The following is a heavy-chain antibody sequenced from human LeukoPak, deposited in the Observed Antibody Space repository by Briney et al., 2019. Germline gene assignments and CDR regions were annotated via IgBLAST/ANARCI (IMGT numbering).Heavy chain of an antibody. J-gene: IGHJ3*02. CDR3: ARDLAPRIGLDAFDI. CDR2: INPNSGGT. Sequence: GASVKVSCKASGYTFTGYYMHWVRHAPGQGLEWMGWINPNSGGTNYAQKFQGRVTMTRDTSISTAYMELSRLRSDDTAVYYCARDLAPRIGLDAFDIWGQGTMVTVSS. V-gene: IGHV1-2*02. D-gene: IGHD2-21*01. CDR1: GYTFTGYY.